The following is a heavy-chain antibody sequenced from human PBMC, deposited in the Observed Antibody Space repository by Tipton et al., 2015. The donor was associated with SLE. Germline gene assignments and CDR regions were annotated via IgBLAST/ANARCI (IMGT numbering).Heavy chain of an antibody. Sequence: TLSLTCTVSGGSISSGSYYWSWIRQPAGKGLEWIGRIYTSGRTTYNPSLTSRVTISEDTSKNQFSLKLSSVTAADTAVYYCARGRRRAVKGYYYMDVWSKGTTVTVSS. D-gene: IGHD6-19*01. CDR2: IYTSGRT. J-gene: IGHJ6*03. V-gene: IGHV4-61*02. CDR1: GGSISSGSYY. CDR3: ARGRRRAVKGYYYMDV.